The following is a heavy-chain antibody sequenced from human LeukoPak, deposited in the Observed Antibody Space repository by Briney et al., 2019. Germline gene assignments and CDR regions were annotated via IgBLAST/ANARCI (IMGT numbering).Heavy chain of an antibody. CDR3: ARDSGDDAFDI. V-gene: IGHV3-64*01. CDR2: ISSNGGST. J-gene: IGHJ3*02. CDR1: GFTFSSYA. D-gene: IGHD3-10*01. Sequence: GGSLRLSCAASGFTFSSYAMHWVRQAPGKGLEYVSAISSNGGSTYYANPVKGRFTISRDNSKNTLYLQMGSLRAEDMAVYYCARDSGDDAFDIWGQGTMVTVSS.